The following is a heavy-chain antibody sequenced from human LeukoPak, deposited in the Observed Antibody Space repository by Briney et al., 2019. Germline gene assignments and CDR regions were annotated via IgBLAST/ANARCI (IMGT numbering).Heavy chain of an antibody. CDR2: IKSDGNT. CDR3: ARGVEPLAANTLAY. CDR1: GFTFSSYW. Sequence: PGGSLRLSCAASGFTFSSYWMHWVRQAPGKGLVWVSRIKSDGNTNYADSVKGRFTISRDNAKNTVSLQMNSLGPDDTAVYYCARGVEPLAANTLAYWGQGTLVTVSS. V-gene: IGHV3-74*01. D-gene: IGHD1-14*01. J-gene: IGHJ4*02.